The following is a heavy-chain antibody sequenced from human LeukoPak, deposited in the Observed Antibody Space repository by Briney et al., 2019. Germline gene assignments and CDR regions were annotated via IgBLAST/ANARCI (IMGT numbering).Heavy chain of an antibody. D-gene: IGHD3-3*01. Sequence: GGSLRLSCAASAFTFSNYAMSWVRQAPGKGLEWVSGISGSGGSTYYADSVKGRFTISRDNSKNTLYLQINSLRAEDTAVYYCARDNQRITIFGVVTPYFEYWGQGTLVTVSS. V-gene: IGHV3-23*01. CDR1: AFTFSNYA. CDR2: ISGSGGST. J-gene: IGHJ4*02. CDR3: ARDNQRITIFGVVTPYFEY.